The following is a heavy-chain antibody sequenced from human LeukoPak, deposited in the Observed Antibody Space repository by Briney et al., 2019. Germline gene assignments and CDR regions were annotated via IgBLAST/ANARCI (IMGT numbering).Heavy chain of an antibody. Sequence: PSETLSLTCTVSGGSISSGGYYWRWIRQHPGKGLEWIGYIYYSGSTYYNPSLKSRVTISVDTSKNQFSLKLSSVTAADTAVYYCARGSRYCSGGSCYPGVNWFDPWGQGTLVTVSS. CDR3: ARGSRYCSGGSCYPGVNWFDP. V-gene: IGHV4-39*01. CDR1: GGSISSGGYY. J-gene: IGHJ5*02. CDR2: IYYSGST. D-gene: IGHD2-15*01.